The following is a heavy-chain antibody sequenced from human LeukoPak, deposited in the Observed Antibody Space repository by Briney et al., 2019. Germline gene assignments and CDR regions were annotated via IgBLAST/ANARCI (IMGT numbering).Heavy chain of an antibody. J-gene: IGHJ6*03. CDR2: IYHSGST. CDR3: ARGPGTTFYYYYYMDV. D-gene: IGHD6-13*01. V-gene: IGHV4-38-2*02. CDR1: GYSISSGYY. Sequence: SETLSLTCTVSGYSISSGYYWGWIRQPPGKGLEWIGSIYHSGSTYYNPSLKSRVTISVDTSKNQFSLELSSVTAADTAVYYCARGPGTTFYYYYYMDVWGKGTTVTVSS.